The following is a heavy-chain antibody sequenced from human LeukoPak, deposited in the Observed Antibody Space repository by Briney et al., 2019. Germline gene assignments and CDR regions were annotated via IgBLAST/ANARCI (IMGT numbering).Heavy chain of an antibody. CDR1: GFTFSSYA. V-gene: IGHV3-23*01. CDR3: AKGTSGSYFPYYYYYMDV. CDR2: ISGSGGST. D-gene: IGHD3-10*01. Sequence: PGGSLRLSCAASGFTFSSYAMSWVRQAPGKGLEWVSAISGSGGSTYYADSVKGRFTISRDNSKNTLYLQMNSLRAEDTAVYYCAKGTSGSYFPYYYYYMDVWGKGTTVTISS. J-gene: IGHJ6*03.